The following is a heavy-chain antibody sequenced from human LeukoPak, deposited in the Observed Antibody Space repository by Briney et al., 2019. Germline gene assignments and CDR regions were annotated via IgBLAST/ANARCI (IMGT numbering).Heavy chain of an antibody. CDR1: GGSISSGGYY. J-gene: IGHJ4*02. V-gene: IGHV4-30-2*01. D-gene: IGHD6-6*01. CDR3: ARGYRSSSGGY. Sequence: SQTLSLTFTVSGGSISSGGYYWSWIRQPPGKGLEWIGYIYHSGSTYYNPSLKSRVTISVDRSKNQFSLKLSSVTAADTAVYYCARGYRSSSGGYWGQGTLVTVSS. CDR2: IYHSGST.